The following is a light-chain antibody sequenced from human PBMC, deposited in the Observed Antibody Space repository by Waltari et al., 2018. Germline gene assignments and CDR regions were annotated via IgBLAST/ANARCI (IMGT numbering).Light chain of an antibody. CDR2: GAS. V-gene: IGKV3D-15*01. Sequence: EIVMTQSPATLSVSPGERATLSCRASQSVSSTLAWYQQKPGQPPSLLIYGASTRAAGTPARFSGSGSGTEFTLAISSMQSEDFAVYYCQQYYEWPLTFGGGTKVEIK. J-gene: IGKJ4*01. CDR3: QQYYEWPLT. CDR1: QSVSST.